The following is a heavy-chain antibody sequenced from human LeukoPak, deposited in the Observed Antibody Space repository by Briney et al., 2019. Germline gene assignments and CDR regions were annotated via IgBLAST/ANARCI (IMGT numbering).Heavy chain of an antibody. V-gene: IGHV3-74*01. D-gene: IGHD6-19*01. CDR2: INTDGSTT. CDR1: GFTFSNSW. Sequence: HPGGSLRLSCAASGFTFSNSWMHWVRQAPGKGLVWISLINTDGSTTIYADSVKGRFTISRDNAKNMLYLQMNSLRPEDTAVYYCARREGSGWYYFDYWGQGTLVTVSS. CDR3: ARREGSGWYYFDY. J-gene: IGHJ4*02.